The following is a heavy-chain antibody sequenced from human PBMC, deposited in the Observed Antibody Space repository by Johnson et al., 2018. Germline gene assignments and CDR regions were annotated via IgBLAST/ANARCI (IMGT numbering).Heavy chain of an antibody. Sequence: VQLVESGAEVKKPGSSXKVSCKASRGTFNTYAISWVRQAPGQGLEWMGGIAPLFGTTNYAQKFQDRVTFTADESTSPATVYLAVRSLRSEDSAVYYCARGRGHYDILSAYYGDWGQGTLVTVSS. CDR3: ARGRGHYDILSAYYGD. V-gene: IGHV1-69*01. CDR1: RGTFNTYA. J-gene: IGHJ4*02. D-gene: IGHD3-9*01. CDR2: IAPLFGTT.